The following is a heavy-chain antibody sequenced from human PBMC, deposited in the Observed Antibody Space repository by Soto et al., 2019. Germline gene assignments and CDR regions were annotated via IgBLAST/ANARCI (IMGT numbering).Heavy chain of an antibody. V-gene: IGHV6-1*01. CDR3: ARDLSHYDILTGYSYYYYGMDV. Sequence: PSQTLSLTCAISGDSVSSNRPAWNWIRQSPSRGLEWLGRTYYRSKWYNDYAVSVKSRITINPDTSKNQFSLQLNSVTPEDTAVYYCARDLSHYDILTGYSYYYYGMDVWGQGTTVTVSS. CDR1: GDSVSSNRPA. D-gene: IGHD3-9*01. CDR2: TYYRSKWYN. J-gene: IGHJ6*02.